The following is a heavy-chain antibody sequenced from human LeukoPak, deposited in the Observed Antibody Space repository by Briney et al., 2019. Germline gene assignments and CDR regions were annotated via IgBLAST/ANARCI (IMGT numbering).Heavy chain of an antibody. D-gene: IGHD3-22*01. CDR3: ARGDPRYYYDSSGYYYFDY. CDR1: GGSISSSSYY. CDR2: IYYSGST. Sequence: SETLSLTCTVSGGSISSSSYYWGWIRQPPGKGLEWIGSIYYSGSTYYNPSLKSRVTISVDTSKNQFSLKLSSVTAADTAVYYCARGDPRYYYDSSGYYYFDYWGQGTLVTVSS. J-gene: IGHJ4*02. V-gene: IGHV4-39*07.